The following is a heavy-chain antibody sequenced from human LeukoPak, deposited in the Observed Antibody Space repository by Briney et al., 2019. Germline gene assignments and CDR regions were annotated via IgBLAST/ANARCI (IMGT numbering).Heavy chain of an antibody. J-gene: IGHJ4*02. Sequence: PSETLSLTCTVSGASISSYYWSWIRQPPGKGLEWIGHISYSGSTTYNPSLKSRVTISVDTSKNQFSLKLSSVTAADTAVYYCVRRNSDGSYFDYWGQGTLVTVSS. D-gene: IGHD1-26*01. CDR1: GASISSYY. CDR3: VRRNSDGSYFDY. CDR2: ISYSGST. V-gene: IGHV4-59*08.